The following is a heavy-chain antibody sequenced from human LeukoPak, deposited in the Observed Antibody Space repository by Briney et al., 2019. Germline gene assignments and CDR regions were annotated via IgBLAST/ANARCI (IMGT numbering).Heavy chain of an antibody. V-gene: IGHV1-24*01. CDR3: AISTVTLLSFAFDI. Sequence: ASVKVSCKISGYTLTELSMHWVRQAPGKGPEWMGGFDPEDGETIYAQKFQGRVTMTEDTSTDTAYMELSSLRSEDTAVYYCAISTVTLLSFAFDIWGQGTMVTVSS. D-gene: IGHD4-17*01. J-gene: IGHJ3*02. CDR1: GYTLTELS. CDR2: FDPEDGET.